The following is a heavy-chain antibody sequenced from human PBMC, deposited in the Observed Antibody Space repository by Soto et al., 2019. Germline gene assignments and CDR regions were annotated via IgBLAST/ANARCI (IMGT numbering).Heavy chain of an antibody. V-gene: IGHV1-18*01. J-gene: IGHJ6*02. D-gene: IGHD3-22*01. CDR2: ISAYNGNT. Sequence: QVQLVQSGAEVKKPGASVKVSCKASGYTFTSYGISWVRQAPGQGLEWMGWISAYNGNTNYAQKIQGRVTMTTDTSTSTAYMELSSLRSDDTAVYYCARDGYYYDSSGPVLYYGMDVWGQGTTVTVSS. CDR3: ARDGYYYDSSGPVLYYGMDV. CDR1: GYTFTSYG.